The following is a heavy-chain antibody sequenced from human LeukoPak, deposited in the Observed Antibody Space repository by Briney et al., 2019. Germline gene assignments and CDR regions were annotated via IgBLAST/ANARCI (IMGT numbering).Heavy chain of an antibody. V-gene: IGHV4-34*01. CDR1: GGSFSGYY. J-gene: IGHJ6*04. CDR2: INRSGST. D-gene: IGHD3-10*01. CDR3: ARGVTMVRGVPS. Sequence: SETLSLTCAVYGGSFSGYYWSWIRQPPGKGLEWIGEINRSGSTNYNPSLKSRVTISVDTSKNQFSLKLSSVTAADTAVYYCARGVTMVRGVPSWGKGTTVTVSS.